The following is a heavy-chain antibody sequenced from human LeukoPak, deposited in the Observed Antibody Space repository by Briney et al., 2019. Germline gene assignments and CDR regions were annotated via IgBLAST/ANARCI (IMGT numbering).Heavy chain of an antibody. J-gene: IGHJ4*02. V-gene: IGHV1-18*01. CDR3: ARDGFYYDSSIDY. CDR1: GYTFSSYG. Sequence: GASVKVSCNASGYTFSSYGISWVRQAPGQGLEWMGWISANNGNTYYAQKLHGRVTMTTDTSTTTAYMELGSLRSDDTAVYYCARDGFYYDSSIDYWGQGTLVTVSS. D-gene: IGHD3-22*01. CDR2: ISANNGNT.